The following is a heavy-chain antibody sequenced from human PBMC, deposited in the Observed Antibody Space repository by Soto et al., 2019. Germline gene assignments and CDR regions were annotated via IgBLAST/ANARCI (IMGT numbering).Heavy chain of an antibody. Sequence: SETLSLTCAIYGGSFSGYYGSWIRQHTGMGLEWIGEVDQSGSTNYNPSLKSRVIISGDTSKNQFSLKLNSVTAADTAVYYCARDRQRGYCTGGSCYSFSDYWGQGALVTVSS. CDR1: GGSFSGYY. D-gene: IGHD2-15*01. J-gene: IGHJ4*02. V-gene: IGHV4-34*01. CDR3: ARDRQRGYCTGGSCYSFSDY. CDR2: VDQSGST.